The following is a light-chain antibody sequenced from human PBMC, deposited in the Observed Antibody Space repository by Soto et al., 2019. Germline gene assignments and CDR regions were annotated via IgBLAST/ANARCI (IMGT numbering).Light chain of an antibody. CDR2: DVN. CDR3: TSDTASAPFPG. V-gene: IGLV2-14*03. CDR1: TTDVDGYDY. J-gene: IGLJ1*01. Sequence: QSALTQPASVSGSPGQSITISCTGATTDVDGYDYVSWYQQHPGQAPKLMIFDVNNRPSGVSGRFSGSKSGDTASLTISGLQDEDDGDYYCTSDTASAPFPGFGSGTKLTVL.